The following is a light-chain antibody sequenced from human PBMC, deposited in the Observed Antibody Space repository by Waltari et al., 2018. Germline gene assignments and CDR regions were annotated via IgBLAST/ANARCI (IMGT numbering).Light chain of an antibody. CDR2: GAS. CDR1: QSVHSNY. Sequence: EIVLTQSPGTLSLSPGERATLSCRASQSVHSNYLACYQQRPGQTPRLLIYGASSRATGIPDRFSGSGSGTDFILTISRLEPEDFAVFYCQQYGNSPRTFGGGTKVEIK. V-gene: IGKV3-20*01. J-gene: IGKJ4*01. CDR3: QQYGNSPRT.